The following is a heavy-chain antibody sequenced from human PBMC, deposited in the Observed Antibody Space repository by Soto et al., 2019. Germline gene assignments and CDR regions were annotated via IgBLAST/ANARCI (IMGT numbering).Heavy chain of an antibody. CDR2: IRSKANSYAT. Sequence: PGGSRRLSCAASGFTFSGSAMHWVRQASGKGLEWVGRIRSKANSYATAYAASVKGRFTISRDDSKNTAYLQMNSLKTEDTAVYYCTQGVDCSSTSCYAEERRYNWFDPWGQGT. D-gene: IGHD2-2*01. CDR3: TQGVDCSSTSCYAEERRYNWFDP. V-gene: IGHV3-73*01. CDR1: GFTFSGSA. J-gene: IGHJ5*02.